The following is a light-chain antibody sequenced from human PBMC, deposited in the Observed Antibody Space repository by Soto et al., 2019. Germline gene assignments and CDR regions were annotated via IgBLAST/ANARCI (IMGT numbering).Light chain of an antibody. CDR1: SSNIGAGYD. J-gene: IGLJ2*01. Sequence: QSVLTQPPSVSGAPGQRVTISCTGSSSNIGAGYDVHWYQQLPGTAPKLLIYANINRPSGVPDRFSGSKSGTSASLAITGLQAEDEADYYCQSYDSSLSRSVFGGGTKLTFL. V-gene: IGLV1-40*01. CDR3: QSYDSSLSRSV. CDR2: ANI.